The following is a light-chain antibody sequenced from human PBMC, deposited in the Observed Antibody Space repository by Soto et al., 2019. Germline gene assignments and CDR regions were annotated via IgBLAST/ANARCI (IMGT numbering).Light chain of an antibody. CDR3: QQYLGSPRT. CDR1: QSLLYESNKKNY. V-gene: IGKV4-1*01. CDR2: WAS. Sequence: DIVMTQSPDSLAVFLRERATIKCKSSQSLLYESNKKNYLAWYQQKSGQPPKLLISWASTRESGVPDRFSGSGSGTDFTLTISGLQSEDVAVYYCQQYLGSPRTFGQGTKVEV. J-gene: IGKJ1*01.